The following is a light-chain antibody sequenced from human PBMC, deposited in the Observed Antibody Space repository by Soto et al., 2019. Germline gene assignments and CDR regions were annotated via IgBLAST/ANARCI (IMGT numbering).Light chain of an antibody. J-gene: IGKJ5*01. CDR1: QSINTY. CDR2: DAS. CDR3: QQYSNLIT. Sequence: NVLTQSTATLSLSPGEGDTLSCRASQSINTYLAWYQHKPGQAPRLLIYDASKRATGIPTRFSGGGSGTNFTPTISSLQPEDFATYYCQQYSNLITFGQGTQLEIK. V-gene: IGKV3-11*01.